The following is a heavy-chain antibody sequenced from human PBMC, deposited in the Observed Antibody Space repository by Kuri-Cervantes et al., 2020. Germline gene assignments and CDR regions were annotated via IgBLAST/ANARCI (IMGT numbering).Heavy chain of an antibody. CDR2: IYGGGST. CDR3: ARDPTVTTWWDAFDI. V-gene: IGHV3-66*02. D-gene: IGHD4-17*01. Sequence: GESLKISCAASGFTVSSNYMSWVRQAPGKGLEWVSVIYGGGSTYYADSVKGRSTISRDNSKNTLYLQMNSLRAEDTAVYYCARDPTVTTWWDAFDIWGQGTMVTVSS. J-gene: IGHJ3*02. CDR1: GFTVSSNY.